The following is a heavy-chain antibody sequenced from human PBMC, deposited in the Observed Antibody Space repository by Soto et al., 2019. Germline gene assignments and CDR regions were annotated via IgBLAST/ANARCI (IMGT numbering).Heavy chain of an antibody. CDR1: GFTFSSYA. CDR2: ISYDGSNK. V-gene: IGHV3-30-3*01. J-gene: IGHJ4*02. CDR3: ARGPDY. Sequence: QVQLVESGGGVVQPGRSLRLSCAASGFTFSSYAMHWVRQAPGKGLEWVAVISYDGSNKYYADSVKGRFTISRDNSKNTLYLQMNSLRADDTAVYYCARGPDYWGQGTLVTVSS.